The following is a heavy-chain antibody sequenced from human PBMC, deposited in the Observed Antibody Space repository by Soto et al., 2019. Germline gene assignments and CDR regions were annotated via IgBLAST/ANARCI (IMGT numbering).Heavy chain of an antibody. Sequence: GESLKISCVGSGFSFSRYTVGWVRQVPEKGLEWMGVIHPGDSDTRYSPSFQGQVTISADKSISTAYLQWSSLKASDTAMYYCTLSYGDSYYYYYGMDVWGQGTTVTVSS. CDR2: IHPGDSDT. CDR1: GFSFSRYT. J-gene: IGHJ6*02. V-gene: IGHV5-51*01. D-gene: IGHD4-17*01. CDR3: TLSYGDSYYYYYGMDV.